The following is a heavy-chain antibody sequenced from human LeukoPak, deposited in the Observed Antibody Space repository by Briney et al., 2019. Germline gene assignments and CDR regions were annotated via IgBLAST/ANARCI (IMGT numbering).Heavy chain of an antibody. Sequence: SETLSFTCTVSGGSISSSSYYWGWIRQPPGKGLEWIGSIYYSGSTYYNPSLKSRVTISVDTSKNQFSLKLSSVTAADTAVYYCAREKTQGLFDYWGQGTLVTVFS. CDR1: GGSISSSSYY. J-gene: IGHJ4*02. CDR3: AREKTQGLFDY. CDR2: IYYSGST. V-gene: IGHV4-39*07.